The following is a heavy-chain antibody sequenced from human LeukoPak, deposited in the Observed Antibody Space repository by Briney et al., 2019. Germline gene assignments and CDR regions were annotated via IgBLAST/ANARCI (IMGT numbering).Heavy chain of an antibody. Sequence: SVNVSCKASGGTFSSYAISWVRQAPGQGLEWMGGIIPIFGTANYAQKFQGRVTITADESTSTAYKELSSLRSEDTAVYYCASGKRQTVYEFDYWGQGTLVTVSS. J-gene: IGHJ4*02. CDR2: IIPIFGTA. CDR3: ASGKRQTVYEFDY. CDR1: GGTFSSYA. V-gene: IGHV1-69*13. D-gene: IGHD2/OR15-2a*01.